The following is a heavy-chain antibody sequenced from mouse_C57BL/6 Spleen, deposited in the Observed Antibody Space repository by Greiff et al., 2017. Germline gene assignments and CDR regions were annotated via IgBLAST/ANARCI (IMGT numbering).Heavy chain of an antibody. Sequence: QVHVKQPGAELVKPGASVKMSCKASGYTFTSYWITWVKQRPGQGLEWIGDIYPGSGSTNYNEKFKSKATLTVDTSSSTAYMQLSSLTSEDSAVYYCARCPSCYHGTPPDYWGQGTTLTVSS. J-gene: IGHJ2*01. CDR3: ARCPSCYHGTPPDY. V-gene: IGHV1-55*01. CDR1: GYTFTSYW. CDR2: IYPGSGST. D-gene: IGHD1-1*01.